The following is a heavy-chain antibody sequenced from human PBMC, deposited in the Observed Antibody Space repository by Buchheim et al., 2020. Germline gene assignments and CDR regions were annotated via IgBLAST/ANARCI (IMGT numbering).Heavy chain of an antibody. Sequence: QVQLVQSGAEVKKPGASVKVSCKASGYTFTSYYMHWVRQAPGQGLEWMGIINPSGGSTSYAQKFQGRVTMTRDTSTSTVYMELSSLRSEDTAVYYCARVPHCGGDCYWNWFDPWGQGTL. CDR1: GYTFTSYY. CDR3: ARVPHCGGDCYWNWFDP. J-gene: IGHJ5*02. D-gene: IGHD2-21*02. V-gene: IGHV1-46*01. CDR2: INPSGGST.